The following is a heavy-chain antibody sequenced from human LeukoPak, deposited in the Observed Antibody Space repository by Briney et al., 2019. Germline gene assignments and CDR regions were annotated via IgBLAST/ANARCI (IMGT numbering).Heavy chain of an antibody. V-gene: IGHV5-51*01. CDR1: GYTFSKHW. CDR2: IYIGDSDT. CDR3: ARRPYGSGFLYYFDY. J-gene: IGHJ4*02. D-gene: IGHD3-10*01. Sequence: GESLKISCKGSGYTFSKHWIGWVRQMPGKGLEWMGIIYIGDSDTKYRPSFQGQVTISADKSINTAYLQWSSLKASDTAIYYCARRPYGSGFLYYFDYWGQGTPVTVSS.